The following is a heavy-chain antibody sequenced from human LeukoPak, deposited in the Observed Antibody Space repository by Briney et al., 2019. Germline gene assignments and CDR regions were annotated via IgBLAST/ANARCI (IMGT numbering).Heavy chain of an antibody. CDR1: GGSIVSHY. D-gene: IGHD3-3*01. J-gene: IGHJ4*02. V-gene: IGHV4-4*07. Sequence: SETLSLTCTVSGGSIVSHYWNWIRQPDGRGLEWIGRFYASGTTNTSPSLKSRVTMSVDTSKNQFSLKLSSVTAADTAVYYCARVGGAYYEADYWGQGTLVTVSS. CDR2: FYASGTT. CDR3: ARVGGAYYEADY.